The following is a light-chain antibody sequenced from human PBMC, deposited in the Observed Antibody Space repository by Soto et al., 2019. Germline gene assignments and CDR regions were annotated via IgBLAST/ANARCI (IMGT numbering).Light chain of an antibody. CDR1: SSNIGSDS. CDR3: AGWDDSMNGVV. CDR2: NNN. Sequence: QSVLTQAPSASGTPGQRVTISCSGSSSNIGSDSVNWYQQLPGTAPKLLIYNNNQRPSGVPDRFSGSKSGTSASLAISGLQAEDEADYYGAGWDDSMNGVVFGGGTKVTVL. V-gene: IGLV1-44*01. J-gene: IGLJ2*01.